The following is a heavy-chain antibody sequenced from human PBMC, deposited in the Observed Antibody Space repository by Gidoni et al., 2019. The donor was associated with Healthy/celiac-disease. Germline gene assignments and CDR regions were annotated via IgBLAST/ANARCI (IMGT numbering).Heavy chain of an antibody. D-gene: IGHD3-22*01. J-gene: IGHJ4*02. V-gene: IGHV3-15*01. Sequence: EVQLVESGGGLVKPGGSLIVSCAASGFTFTNAWMSWVRQAPGKGLEWVGRITSKSDGGTRDYAAPVKGRFIISRDDSKNTLYLQMNSLKTEDTAVDYCTRMSYYYDPSDSTEGVYDFDYWGQGTLVTVSS. CDR2: ITSKSDGGTR. CDR3: TRMSYYYDPSDSTEGVYDFDY. CDR1: GFTFTNAW.